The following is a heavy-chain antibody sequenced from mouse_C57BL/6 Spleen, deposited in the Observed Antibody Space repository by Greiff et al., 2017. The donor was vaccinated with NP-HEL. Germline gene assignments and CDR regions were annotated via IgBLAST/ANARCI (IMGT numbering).Heavy chain of an antibody. D-gene: IGHD1-1*01. CDR2: INPNNGGT. CDR1: GYTFTDYN. CDR3: ARPSTVGESWFAD. Sequence: EVQLQQSGPELVKPGASVKIPCKASGYTFTDYNMDWVKQSHGKSLEWIGDINPNNGGTIYNQKFKGKATLTVDKSSSTAYMELRSLTSEDTAVYYSARPSTVGESWFADWGQGTLVTVSA. V-gene: IGHV1-18*01. J-gene: IGHJ3*01.